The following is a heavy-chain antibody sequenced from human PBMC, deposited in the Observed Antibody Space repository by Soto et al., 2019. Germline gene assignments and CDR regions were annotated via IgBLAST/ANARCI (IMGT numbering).Heavy chain of an antibody. V-gene: IGHV4-30-2*01. Sequence: PSETLSLTCSFSGCSISSSSYYWGWIRQPPGKGLEWIGYIYHSGSTYYNPSLKSRVTISVDRSKNQFSLKLSSVTAADTAVYYCARGPPHSHWGQGTLVTVSS. CDR2: IYHSGST. CDR3: ARGPPHSH. D-gene: IGHD2-21*01. CDR1: GCSISSSSYY. J-gene: IGHJ4*02.